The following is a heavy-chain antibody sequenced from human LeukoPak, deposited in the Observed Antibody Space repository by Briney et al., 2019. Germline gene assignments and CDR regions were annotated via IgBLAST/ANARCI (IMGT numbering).Heavy chain of an antibody. CDR3: ARDGTCGGDCFHDAFDI. Sequence: SETLSLTCTVSGGSISSYYWSWIRQPAGKGLEWIGRIYTSGSTNYNPSLKSRVTMSVDTSKNQFSLKLSSVTAADTAVYYCARDGTCGGDCFHDAFDIWGQGTMVTVSS. CDR1: GGSISSYY. J-gene: IGHJ3*02. D-gene: IGHD2-21*02. V-gene: IGHV4-4*07. CDR2: IYTSGST.